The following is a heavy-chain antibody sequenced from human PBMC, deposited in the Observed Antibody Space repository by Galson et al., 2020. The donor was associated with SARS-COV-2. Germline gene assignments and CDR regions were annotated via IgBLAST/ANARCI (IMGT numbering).Heavy chain of an antibody. CDR2: IKSGRDGGST. CDR1: GFTISNAW. CDR3: ITDLSNYIYPFAY. D-gene: IGHD2-21*01. V-gene: IGHV3-15*01. J-gene: IGHJ4*02. Sequence: GGSLRLSCAASGFTISNAWVSWVRQAQGKGMEWVGIIKSGRDGGSTYYAAPVKGRFSISRDDSNSILYLQMTSLKVEDTAVYFCITDLSNYIYPFAYWGQGSLVTVS.